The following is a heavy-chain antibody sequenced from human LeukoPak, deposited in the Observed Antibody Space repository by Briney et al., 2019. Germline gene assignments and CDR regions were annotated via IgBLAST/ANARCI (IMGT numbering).Heavy chain of an antibody. J-gene: IGHJ2*01. CDR1: GGSTSSYY. V-gene: IGHV4-59*01. CDR2: IYYSGST. Sequence: PSETLSLTCTVPGGSTSSYYWSWIRQPPGKGLEWIGYIYYSGSTNYNPSLKSRVTISVDTSKNQFSLKLSSVTAADTAVYYCASWPDYGGTRIDLWGRGTLVTVSS. CDR3: ASWPDYGGTRIDL. D-gene: IGHD4-23*01.